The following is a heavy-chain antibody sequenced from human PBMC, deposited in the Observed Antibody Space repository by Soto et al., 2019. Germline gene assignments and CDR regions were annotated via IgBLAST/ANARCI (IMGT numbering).Heavy chain of an antibody. CDR1: GFICSSYD. J-gene: IGHJ3*02. D-gene: IGHD2-8*02. CDR2: ILVGGST. Sequence: EVQMLESGGGLAQPGGPLRLSCAVSGFICSSYDMSWVRQAPGKGLEWVSTILVGGSTHYEDSVKGRFTISRDTSKNTVYLQMNSLTAGDTAVYYCAKATATGGGAFEIYGQGTMVTVSS. CDR3: AKATATGGGAFEI. V-gene: IGHV3-23*01.